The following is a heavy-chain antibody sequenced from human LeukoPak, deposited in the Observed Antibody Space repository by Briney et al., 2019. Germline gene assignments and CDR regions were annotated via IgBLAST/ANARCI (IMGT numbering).Heavy chain of an antibody. Sequence: GGSLRLSCAASGFTFSSYAMNWVRQAPGKGLEWVSSISSSSSYIYYADSVKGRFTISRDSAKNSLYLQMNSLRAEDTAVYYCARDIGPPTIQLWWYYYYYMDVWGKGTTVTVSS. CDR2: ISSSSSYI. V-gene: IGHV3-21*01. CDR1: GFTFSSYA. J-gene: IGHJ6*03. CDR3: ARDIGPPTIQLWWYYYYYMDV. D-gene: IGHD5-18*01.